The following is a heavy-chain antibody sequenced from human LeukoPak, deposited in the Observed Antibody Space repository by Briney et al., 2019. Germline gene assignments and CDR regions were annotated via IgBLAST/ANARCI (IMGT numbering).Heavy chain of an antibody. CDR1: GGSISSYY. J-gene: IGHJ6*02. CDR3: ARPGYGDYGMDV. D-gene: IGHD4-17*01. CDR2: IYYSGST. Sequence: SETLSLTCTVSGGSISSYYWSWIRQPPGKGLERIGYIYYSGSTNYNPSLKSRVTISVDTSKNQFSLKLSSVTAADTAVYYCARPGYGDYGMDVWGQGTTVTVSS. V-gene: IGHV4-59*08.